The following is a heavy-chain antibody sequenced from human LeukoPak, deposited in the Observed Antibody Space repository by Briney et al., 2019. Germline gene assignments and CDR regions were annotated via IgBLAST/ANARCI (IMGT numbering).Heavy chain of an antibody. V-gene: IGHV4-39*07. D-gene: IGHD1-26*01. CDR2: IFYGGKT. CDR1: GGSISNTDYY. Sequence: SETLSLTCTVSGGSISNTDYYWGWIRQPPGKGLEWVGSIFYGGKTYYNPSLKSRVAISVEASKNQFSLKLSSVTAADTAIYYCARRPGASSRIEFWGQGSLVTVSS. CDR3: ARRPGASSRIEF. J-gene: IGHJ4*02.